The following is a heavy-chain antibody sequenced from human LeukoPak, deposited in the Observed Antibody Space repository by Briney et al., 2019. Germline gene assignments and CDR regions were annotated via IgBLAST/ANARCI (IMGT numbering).Heavy chain of an antibody. J-gene: IGHJ6*02. CDR1: GGSISSYY. V-gene: IGHV4-59*01. D-gene: IGHD3-10*01. Sequence: SEPLSLPCTVSGGSISSYYWSWIRQPPGKGLEWIGYIYYSGSTNYNPSLKSRVTISVDTSKNQFSLKLSSVTAADTAVYYCARDRFTMVRGVINYGMDVWGQGTTVTVSS. CDR2: IYYSGST. CDR3: ARDRFTMVRGVINYGMDV.